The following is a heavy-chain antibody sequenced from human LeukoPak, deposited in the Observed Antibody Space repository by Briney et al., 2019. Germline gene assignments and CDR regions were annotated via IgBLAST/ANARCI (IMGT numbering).Heavy chain of an antibody. CDR3: ARHGPLRTLDY. CDR2: IYYSGST. CDR1: GGSISSSNYY. V-gene: IGHV4-39*01. Sequence: SETPSLTRTVSGGSISSSNYYWGWIRQPPGKGLEWIGTIYYSGSTYYNPSLKSRVTISEDTSKNQFSLKLSSVTAADTAVYYCARHGPLRTLDYWGQGTLVTVSS. D-gene: IGHD3/OR15-3a*01. J-gene: IGHJ4*02.